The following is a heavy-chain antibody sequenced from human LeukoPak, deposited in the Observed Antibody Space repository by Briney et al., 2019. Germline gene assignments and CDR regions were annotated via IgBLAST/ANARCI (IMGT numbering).Heavy chain of an antibody. Sequence: GGSLRLSCAASGFTFSSYDMHWVRQAPGKGLEWVAVISYDGSNKYYADSVKGRFTISRDNSKNTLYLQMNSLRAEDTAVYYCAKDLGVAGPARLLGYGMDVWGQGTTVTVSS. D-gene: IGHD3-3*01. J-gene: IGHJ6*02. CDR1: GFTFSSYD. CDR2: ISYDGSNK. CDR3: AKDLGVAGPARLLGYGMDV. V-gene: IGHV3-30*18.